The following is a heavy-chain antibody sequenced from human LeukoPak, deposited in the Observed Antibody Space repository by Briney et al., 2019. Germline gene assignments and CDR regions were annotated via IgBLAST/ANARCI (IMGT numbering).Heavy chain of an antibody. CDR2: INHSGST. V-gene: IGHV4-34*01. D-gene: IGHD2-15*01. J-gene: IGHJ4*02. CDR1: SGSFSGYY. Sequence: SETLSLTCAVYSGSFSGYYWSWIRQSPGKGLEWIGEINHSGSTNYNPSLKSRVTISIDTSKNQFSLKLSSVTAADTAVYFCARRAFPTSYSLWGQGTLVTASS. CDR3: ARRAFPTSYSL.